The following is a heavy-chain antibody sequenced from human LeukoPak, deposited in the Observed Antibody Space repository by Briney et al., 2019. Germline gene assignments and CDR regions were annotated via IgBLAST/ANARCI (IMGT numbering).Heavy chain of an antibody. CDR2: ISAYNGNT. D-gene: IGHD3-3*01. J-gene: IGHJ4*02. Sequence: ASVNVSCKASGYTFTSYGISWVRQAPGQGLEWMGWISAYNGNTNYAQKLQGRVTMTTDTSTSTAYMELRSLRSDDTAVYYCARALRFTIFGVKWGQGTLVTVSS. CDR1: GYTFTSYG. CDR3: ARALRFTIFGVK. V-gene: IGHV1-18*01.